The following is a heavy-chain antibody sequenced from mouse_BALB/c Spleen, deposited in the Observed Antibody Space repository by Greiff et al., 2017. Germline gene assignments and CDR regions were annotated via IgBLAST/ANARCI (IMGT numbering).Heavy chain of an antibody. CDR2: IYPGDGDT. CDR3: AGGNYRAMDY. D-gene: IGHD2-1*01. CDR1: GYTFTSYW. J-gene: IGHJ4*01. V-gene: IGHV1-87*01. Sequence: VQLVESGAELARPGASVKLSCKASGYTFTSYWMQWVKQRPGQGLEWIGAIYPGDGDTRYTQKFKGKATLTADKSSSTAYMQLSSLASEDSAVYYCAGGNYRAMDYWGQGTSVTVSS.